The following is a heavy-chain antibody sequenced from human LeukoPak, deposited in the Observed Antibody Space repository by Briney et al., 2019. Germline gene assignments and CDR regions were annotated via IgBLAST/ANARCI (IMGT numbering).Heavy chain of an antibody. Sequence: GGSLRLSCAASGFTFSSYAMSWVRQAPGKGLEWVSAISGSGGSTYYADSVKGRFTISRDNSKNTLCLQMNSLRAEDTAVYYCAKGPFMVRFYGMDVWGQGTTVTVSS. CDR2: ISGSGGST. CDR3: AKGPFMVRFYGMDV. V-gene: IGHV3-23*01. CDR1: GFTFSSYA. J-gene: IGHJ6*02. D-gene: IGHD3-10*01.